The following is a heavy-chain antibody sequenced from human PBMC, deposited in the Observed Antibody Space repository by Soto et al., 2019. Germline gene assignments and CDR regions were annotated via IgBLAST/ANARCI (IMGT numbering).Heavy chain of an antibody. J-gene: IGHJ6*02. CDR1: GGSISSSSYY. V-gene: IGHV4-39*01. CDR3: ARHETSGSYFYHYYYGMDV. D-gene: IGHD1-26*01. Sequence: QLQLQESGPGLVKPSETLSLTCTVSGGSISSSSYYWGWIRQPPGKGLEWIGSIYYSGSTYYNPSLKSRVTISVDTSKNQFSLKLSSVTAADTAVYYCARHETSGSYFYHYYYGMDVWGQGTTVTVSS. CDR2: IYYSGST.